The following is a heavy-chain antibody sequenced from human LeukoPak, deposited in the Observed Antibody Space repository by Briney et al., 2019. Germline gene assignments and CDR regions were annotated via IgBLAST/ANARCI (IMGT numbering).Heavy chain of an antibody. D-gene: IGHD3-10*01. Sequence: SETLSLTCTVSGGSISSYYWSWIRQPPGKGLEWIGYIYNSGSTNYNPSLKSRVTISVDTSKNQFSLKLSSVTAADTAVYYCARAGFGLAPLRGTPFDYWGQGTLVTVSS. CDR2: IYNSGST. J-gene: IGHJ4*02. CDR3: ARAGFGLAPLRGTPFDY. V-gene: IGHV4-59*01. CDR1: GGSISSYY.